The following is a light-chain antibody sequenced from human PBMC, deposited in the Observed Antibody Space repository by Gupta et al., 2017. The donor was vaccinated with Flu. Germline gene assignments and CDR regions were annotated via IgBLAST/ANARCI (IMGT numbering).Light chain of an antibody. CDR1: QTVISNN. CDR2: GAS. V-gene: IGKV3-20*01. Sequence: EVVLTQSPGTLSLSPGERATLSCRASQTVISNNLAWYQHKPGQAPRLLIYGASNRATDIPDRFSGSGFGTDFTLTISGLQPEDFAVYSGHQYGASPTFGQGTRLEIK. CDR3: HQYGASPT. J-gene: IGKJ2*01.